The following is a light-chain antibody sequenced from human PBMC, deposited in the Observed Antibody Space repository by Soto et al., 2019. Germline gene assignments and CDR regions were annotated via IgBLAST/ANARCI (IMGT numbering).Light chain of an antibody. CDR3: QQCNNWPQWT. Sequence: EIVLTQSPATLSLSPGERATLSCRASQSVGTFFAWYQQKPGQAPRLLIYDPSNRATGIPPRFSGSGSGTAFTLTISSLEPEDFAVYYCQQCNNWPQWTFGQGTKVDIK. J-gene: IGKJ1*01. CDR2: DPS. CDR1: QSVGTF. V-gene: IGKV3-11*01.